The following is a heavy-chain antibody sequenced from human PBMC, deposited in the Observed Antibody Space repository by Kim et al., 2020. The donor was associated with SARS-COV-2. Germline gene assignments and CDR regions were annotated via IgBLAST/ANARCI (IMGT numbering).Heavy chain of an antibody. CDR2: ISGDGGST. CDR1: GFTFDDYA. CDR3: AKDALGYSGYGGFDY. D-gene: IGHD5-12*01. Sequence: GGSLRLSCAASGFTFDDYAVHWVRQAPGKGLEWVSLISGDGGSTYYADSVKGRFTISRDNSKNSLYLQMNSLRTEDTALYYCAKDALGYSGYGGFDYWGQGTLVTVSS. J-gene: IGHJ4*02. V-gene: IGHV3-43*02.